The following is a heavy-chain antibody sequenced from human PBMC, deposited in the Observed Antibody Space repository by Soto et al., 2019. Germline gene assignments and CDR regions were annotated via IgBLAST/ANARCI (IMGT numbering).Heavy chain of an antibody. Sequence: QVQLVQSGSEVKKPGASVKLSCKASGYPFTGHALHWVRQAPGQSPEWVGWINGGNGNTKYSQKLQGRVTITRDTSANTAYMELTRVRSADTAIYYCARDDGYGWFDPWGKGSLVTVSS. V-gene: IGHV1-3*01. CDR1: GYPFTGHA. CDR2: INGGNGNT. D-gene: IGHD3-16*01. J-gene: IGHJ5*02. CDR3: ARDDGYGWFDP.